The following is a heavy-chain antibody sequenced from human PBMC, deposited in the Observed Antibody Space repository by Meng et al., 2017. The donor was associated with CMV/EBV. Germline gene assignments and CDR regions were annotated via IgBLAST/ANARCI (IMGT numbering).Heavy chain of an antibody. V-gene: IGHV4-59*01. CDR3: ARLGGVTIFGVAIPNWFDP. Sequence: SETLSLTCTVSGGSISSYYWSWIRQPPGKGLEWIGYIYYSGSTNYNPSLKSRVTISVDTSKNQFSLKLSSVTAADTAVYYCARLGGVTIFGVAIPNWFDPWGQGTLVTVSS. J-gene: IGHJ5*02. CDR1: GGSISSYY. D-gene: IGHD3-3*01. CDR2: IYYSGST.